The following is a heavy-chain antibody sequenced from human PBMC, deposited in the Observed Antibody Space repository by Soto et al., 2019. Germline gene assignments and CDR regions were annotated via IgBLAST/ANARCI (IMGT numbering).Heavy chain of an antibody. D-gene: IGHD5-12*01. CDR3: ARAISGYVT. V-gene: IGHV1-3*01. CDR1: GITFSSYA. CDR2: FNAGNGDT. Sequence: QVQLVQPGAEVKKPGASVKVSCKASGITFSSYAMHWVRQAPGKRLEWMGWFNAGNGDTRYSQIFQGRVTLTRDTSASTVYLDLSSLRSEDTAIYSCARAISGYVTWGQGTLVTVSS. J-gene: IGHJ5*02.